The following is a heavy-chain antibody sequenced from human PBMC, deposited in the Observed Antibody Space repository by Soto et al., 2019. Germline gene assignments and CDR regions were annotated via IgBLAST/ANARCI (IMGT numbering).Heavy chain of an antibody. CDR2: IIPIFGTA. Sequence: ASVKVSCKASGGTFSSYAISWVRQAPGQGLEWMGGIIPIFGTANYAQKFQGRVTITADESTSTAYMELSSLRSEDTAVYYCARDLLGYCSGGSCETDAFDIWGQGXMVTV. V-gene: IGHV1-69*13. D-gene: IGHD2-15*01. J-gene: IGHJ3*02. CDR3: ARDLLGYCSGGSCETDAFDI. CDR1: GGTFSSYA.